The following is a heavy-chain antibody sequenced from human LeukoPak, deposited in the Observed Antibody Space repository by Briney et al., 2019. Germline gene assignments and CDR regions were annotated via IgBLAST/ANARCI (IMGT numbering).Heavy chain of an antibody. J-gene: IGHJ3*02. CDR3: ASTLYYYDSSGSDAFDI. Sequence: GASVKVSCKASGYTFTSYGISWMRQAPGQGLEWMGWISAYNGNTNYAQKLQGRVTMTTDTSTSTAYMELRRLRSDDTAVYYCASTLYYYDSSGSDAFDIWGQGTMVTVSS. D-gene: IGHD3-22*01. V-gene: IGHV1-18*01. CDR1: GYTFTSYG. CDR2: ISAYNGNT.